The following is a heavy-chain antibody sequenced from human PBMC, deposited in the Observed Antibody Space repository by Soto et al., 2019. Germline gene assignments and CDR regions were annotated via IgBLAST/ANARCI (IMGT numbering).Heavy chain of an antibody. D-gene: IGHD5-18*01. V-gene: IGHV1-2*04. CDR2: INPNSGGT. CDR1: GYTFTGYY. CDR3: ARQVRNGYSYGYEGALSLGY. J-gene: IGHJ4*02. Sequence: QVQLVQSGAEVKKPGASVKVSCKASGYTFTGYYMHWVRQAPGQGLEWMGWINPNSGGTNYAQKFQGWVTMTRDTSISTAYMELSRLRSDDTAVYYCARQVRNGYSYGYEGALSLGYWGQGTLVTVSS.